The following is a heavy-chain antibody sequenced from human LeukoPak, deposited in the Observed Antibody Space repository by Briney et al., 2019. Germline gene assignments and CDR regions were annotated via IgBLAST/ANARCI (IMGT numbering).Heavy chain of an antibody. CDR3: ARVLRYCSGGNCYSGGLGYMDV. D-gene: IGHD2-15*01. J-gene: IGHJ6*03. CDR2: TKEDGGEK. CDR1: GFTFSTYW. Sequence: GGSLRLSCAASGFTFSTYWMSWVRQAPGKGLEWVANTKEDGGEKYYVDSVKGRFTISRDNAENSLYLQMNSLRAEDTAVYYCARVLRYCSGGNCYSGGLGYMDVWGKGTTVTISS. V-gene: IGHV3-7*03.